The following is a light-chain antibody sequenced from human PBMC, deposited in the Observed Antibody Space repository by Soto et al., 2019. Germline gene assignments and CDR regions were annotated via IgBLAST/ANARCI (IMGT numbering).Light chain of an antibody. CDR2: DVT. CDR3: CSYVSTYTYV. Sequence: QSVLTQPRSVSGSPGQSATISCTGTGSDVGGYNYVSWYQQHPGKAPKLMIFDVTTRPSGVPDRFSGSKSGNTASLTISGLQAEDEADYYCCSYVSTYTYVFGTGTKVIVL. J-gene: IGLJ1*01. V-gene: IGLV2-11*01. CDR1: GSDVGGYNY.